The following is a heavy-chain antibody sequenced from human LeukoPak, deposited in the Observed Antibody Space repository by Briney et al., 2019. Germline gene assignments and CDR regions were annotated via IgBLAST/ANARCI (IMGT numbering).Heavy chain of an antibody. V-gene: IGHV5-51*01. Sequence: GESLKISCKGSGYNFTSYWIGWVRQMPGKGLEWMGIIYPGDSDTRYSPSFQGQVTISADKSISTAYLQWSSLKASDTAMYYCARGGTEYSSGWYGDSWGQGTLVTVSS. J-gene: IGHJ4*02. CDR1: GYNFTSYW. CDR3: ARGGTEYSSGWYGDS. D-gene: IGHD6-19*01. CDR2: IYPGDSDT.